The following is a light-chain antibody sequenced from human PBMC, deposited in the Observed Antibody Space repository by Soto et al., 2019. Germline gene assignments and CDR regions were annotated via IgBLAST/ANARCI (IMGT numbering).Light chain of an antibody. CDR3: QQYATSPAVT. V-gene: IGKV3-20*01. CDR1: QSVNNNY. CDR2: GAS. J-gene: IGKJ4*01. Sequence: EIVLTQSPGTLSLSPGEGATLSCRASQSVNNNYLTWYQQKPGQPPRLLIYGASSRATGIPDRFSGSGSGTDFTLTISRLEPEDFAVYYCQQYATSPAVTFGGGTKVEIQ.